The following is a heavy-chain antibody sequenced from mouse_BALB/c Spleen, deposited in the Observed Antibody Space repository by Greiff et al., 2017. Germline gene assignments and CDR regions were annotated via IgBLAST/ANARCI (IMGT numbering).Heavy chain of an antibody. CDR2: ISYSGST. CDR1: GYSITSDYA. Sequence: EVKLVESGPGLVKPSQSLSLTCTVTGYSITSDYAWNWIRQFPGNKLEWMGYISYSGSTSYNPSLKSRISITRDTSKNQFFLQLNSVTTEDTATYYCARRGVGYYYFDYWGQGTTLTVSS. V-gene: IGHV3-2*02. D-gene: IGHD2-3*01. J-gene: IGHJ2*01. CDR3: ARRGVGYYYFDY.